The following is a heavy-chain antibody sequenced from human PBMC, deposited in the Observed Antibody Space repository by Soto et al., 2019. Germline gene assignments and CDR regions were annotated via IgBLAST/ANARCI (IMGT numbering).Heavy chain of an antibody. CDR1: GFTFSSYG. V-gene: IGHV3-30*03. D-gene: IGHD3-22*01. J-gene: IGHJ4*02. CDR3: AADSSGFHGLFDY. Sequence: SLRLSCAASGFTFSSYGMHWVRQAPGKGLEWVAVISYDGSNKYYADSVKGRFTISRDNSKNTLYLQMNSLRAEDTAVYYCAADSSGFHGLFDYWGQGTLVTVSS. CDR2: ISYDGSNK.